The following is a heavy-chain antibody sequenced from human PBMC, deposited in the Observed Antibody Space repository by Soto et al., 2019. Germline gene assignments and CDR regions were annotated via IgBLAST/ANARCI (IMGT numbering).Heavy chain of an antibody. CDR3: ARDCSSTSCYGGYFDY. CDR1: GYTFTSYG. D-gene: IGHD2-2*01. CDR2: ISAYNGNT. Sequence: ASVKVSCKASGYTFTSYGISWVRQAPGQGLEWMGWISAYNGNTNYAQKLQGRVTMTTDTSTSTAYMELRSLRSDDTAVYYRARDCSSTSCYGGYFDYWGQGTLVTVSS. V-gene: IGHV1-18*01. J-gene: IGHJ4*02.